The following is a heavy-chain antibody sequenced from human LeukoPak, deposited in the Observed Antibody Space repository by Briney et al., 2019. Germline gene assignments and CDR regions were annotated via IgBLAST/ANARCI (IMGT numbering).Heavy chain of an antibody. V-gene: IGHV3-53*01. Sequence: GGSLRLSCAASGFTVSSNYMSWVRQAPGKGLEWVSVIYSGGSTYYADSVKGRFTISRDNSKNTLYLQMNSLRAEDTAVYYCIRSGYSKYYFDYWGQGTLVTVSS. D-gene: IGHD3-3*01. CDR1: GFTVSSNY. CDR2: IYSGGST. J-gene: IGHJ4*02. CDR3: IRSGYSKYYFDY.